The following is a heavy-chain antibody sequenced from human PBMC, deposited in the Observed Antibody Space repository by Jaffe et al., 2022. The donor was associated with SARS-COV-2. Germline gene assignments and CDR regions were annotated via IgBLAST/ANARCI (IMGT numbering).Heavy chain of an antibody. D-gene: IGHD3-10*01. CDR2: IYYSGST. Sequence: QVQLQESGPGLVKPSETLSLTCTVSGGSISSYYWSWIRQPPGKGLEWIGYIYYSGSTNYNPSLKSRVTISVDTSKNQFSLKLSSVTAADTAVYYCASWDYYGSGTNLSFDYWGQGTLVTVSS. CDR3: ASWDYYGSGTNLSFDY. V-gene: IGHV4-59*01. J-gene: IGHJ4*02. CDR1: GGSISSYY.